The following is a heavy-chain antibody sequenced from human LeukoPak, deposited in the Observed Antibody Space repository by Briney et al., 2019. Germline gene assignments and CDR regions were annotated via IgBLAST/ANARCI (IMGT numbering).Heavy chain of an antibody. CDR3: AKEGGTRGSASFYFDS. Sequence: GGSLRLSCEASGLTFSNYGMHWVRQAPDKGLEWVADISDDGRKKFYAASVKGRFTISRDNSKNTLYLETNSLTADDTAVYYCAKEGGTRGSASFYFDSWGQGTLVTVSS. CDR1: GLTFSNYG. D-gene: IGHD1-26*01. V-gene: IGHV3-30*18. CDR2: ISDDGRKK. J-gene: IGHJ4*02.